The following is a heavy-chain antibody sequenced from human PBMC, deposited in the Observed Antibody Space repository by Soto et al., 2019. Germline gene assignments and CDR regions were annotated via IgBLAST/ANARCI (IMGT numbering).Heavy chain of an antibody. V-gene: IGHV4-34*01. CDR1: GGSFRGYF. CDR3: QGGDF. Sequence: SETLSLTCAVSGGSFRGYFWSWIRQSPDKGLEWIGEINDSGSTYYNPSFKSRLTISVDTSKSQISLTLTSVTAADSAVYYCQGGDFWGQGTQVTVSS. D-gene: IGHD3-16*01. CDR2: INDSGST. J-gene: IGHJ4*02.